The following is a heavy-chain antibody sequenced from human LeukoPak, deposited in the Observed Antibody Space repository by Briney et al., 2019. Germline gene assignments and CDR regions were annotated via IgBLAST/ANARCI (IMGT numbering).Heavy chain of an antibody. V-gene: IGHV3-7*01. Sequence: GVSLRLSCAASVFTFSNYCMSWVRQSPGKGLEWMANIQPDGSEQYYLDSVKGRFTISRDNDKNSLYLEMRGLRAEDTAVYYCARPSLATSSSAGFWGQGTLVTVSS. CDR3: ARPSLATSSSAGF. J-gene: IGHJ4*02. CDR1: VFTFSNYC. D-gene: IGHD2-2*01. CDR2: IQPDGSEQ.